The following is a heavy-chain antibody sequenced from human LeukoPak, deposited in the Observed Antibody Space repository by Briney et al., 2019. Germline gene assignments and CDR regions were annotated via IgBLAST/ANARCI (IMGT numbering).Heavy chain of an antibody. V-gene: IGHV1-69*02. D-gene: IGHD6-13*01. CDR2: IIPILGIA. CDR3: ASYSSSWPRPFDY. J-gene: IGHJ4*02. Sequence: GSSVKVSRKASGATFSSYTISWVRQAPGQGLEWMGRIIPILGIANYAQKFQGRVTITADKSTSTAYMELSSLRSEDTAVYYCASYSSSWPRPFDYWGQGTLVTVSS. CDR1: GATFSSYT.